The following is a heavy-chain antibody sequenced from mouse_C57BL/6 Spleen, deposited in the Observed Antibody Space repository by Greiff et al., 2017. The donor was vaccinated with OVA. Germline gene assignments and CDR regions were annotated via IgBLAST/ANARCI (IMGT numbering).Heavy chain of an antibody. J-gene: IGHJ3*01. D-gene: IGHD2-4*01. CDR2: IHPNSGST. Sequence: QVQLQQPGAELVKPGASVKLSCKASGYTFTSYWMHWVKQRPGQGLAWIGMIHPNSGSTNYNEKFKSKATLTVDKSSSTAYMQLSSLTSEDSAVYYCARIRDYTWFAYWGQGTLVTVSA. V-gene: IGHV1-64*01. CDR3: ARIRDYTWFAY. CDR1: GYTFTSYW.